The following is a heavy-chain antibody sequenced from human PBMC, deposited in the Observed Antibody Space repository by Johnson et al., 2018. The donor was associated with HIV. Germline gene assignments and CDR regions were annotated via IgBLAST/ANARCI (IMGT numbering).Heavy chain of an antibody. D-gene: IGHD5-18*01. CDR3: VRKSCTGARCFGYDPFDV. CDR1: GFTFDDYG. CDR2: IYSGGST. J-gene: IGHJ3*01. Sequence: MLLVESGGGVVRPGGSLRLSCAASGFTFDDYGMSWVRQAPGKGLEWVSVIYSGGSTYYADSVKGRFTISRDSSKNTLYLQMNSLRAEDTAWYYCVRKSCTGARCFGYDPFDVWGQGTMVTVSS. V-gene: IGHV3-66*01.